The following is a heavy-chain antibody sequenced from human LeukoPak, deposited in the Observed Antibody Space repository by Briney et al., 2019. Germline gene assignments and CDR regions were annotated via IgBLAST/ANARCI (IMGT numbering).Heavy chain of an antibody. Sequence: SETLSLTCTVSGGSISSGSYYWSWIRQPAGKGLEWIGRIYTSGSTKFNPSLNGRVSISRDTSNNFFSLRLRSVTAADTAVYFCARGRVSSSTWYSTYYYFFYMDFWGKGTTVTVSS. CDR2: IYTSGST. CDR1: GGSISSGSYY. D-gene: IGHD4-11*01. CDR3: ARGRVSSSTWYSTYYYFFYMDF. J-gene: IGHJ6*03. V-gene: IGHV4-61*02.